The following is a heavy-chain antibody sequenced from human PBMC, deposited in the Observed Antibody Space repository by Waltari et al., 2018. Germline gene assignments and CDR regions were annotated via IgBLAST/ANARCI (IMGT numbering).Heavy chain of an antibody. D-gene: IGHD1-26*01. Sequence: QVQLQEPAPGLAKPSDTLSPTCSLSGYPSSSKYSSCRIRQPPGKGLENSGHTRHGGSTYYNASHNSRVTISVDTSKNQFSLKLSSVTAADTAVYYCARLVLVGWELSSLWGQGTLVTVSS. CDR2: TRHGGST. CDR3: ARLVLVGWELSSL. CDR1: GYPSSSKYS. J-gene: IGHJ4*02. V-gene: IGHV4-38-2*01.